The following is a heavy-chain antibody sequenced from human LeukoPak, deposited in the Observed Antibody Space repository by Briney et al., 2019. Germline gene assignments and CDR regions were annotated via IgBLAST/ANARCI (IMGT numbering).Heavy chain of an antibody. CDR3: AKRGIVIRAVIIIGFHKEAYYFDY. Sequence: GGSLRLSCVVSGITLSNYGMSWVRQAPGKGLEWVSGISERGGSTNYADSVKGRLIISRDTSKNTVYLQMNSLRVEDTAVYFCAKRGIVIRAVIIIGFHKEAYYFDYWGQGILVTVSS. CDR1: GITLSNYG. V-gene: IGHV3-23*01. J-gene: IGHJ4*02. D-gene: IGHD3-10*01. CDR2: ISERGGST.